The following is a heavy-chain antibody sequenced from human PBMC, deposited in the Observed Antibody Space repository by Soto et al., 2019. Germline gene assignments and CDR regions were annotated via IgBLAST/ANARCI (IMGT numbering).Heavy chain of an antibody. CDR2: INPSGGST. CDR1: GYTFTSYY. J-gene: IGHJ3*02. D-gene: IGHD3-3*01. V-gene: IGHV1-46*01. CDR3: AGGGITIFGVVTHHDAFDI. Sequence: ASVKVSCKASGYTFTSYYMHWVRQAPGQGLEWMGIINPSGGSTSYAQKFQGRVTMTRDTSTSTVYMELSSLGSEDTAVYYCAGGGITIFGVVTHHDAFDIWGQGTMVTVSS.